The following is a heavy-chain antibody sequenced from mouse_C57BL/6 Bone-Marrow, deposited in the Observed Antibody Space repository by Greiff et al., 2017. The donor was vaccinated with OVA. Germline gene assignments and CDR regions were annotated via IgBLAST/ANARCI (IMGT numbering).Heavy chain of an antibody. CDR2: IDPETGGT. CDR3: TKAPYDYDAAY. Sequence: QVQLQQSGAELVRPGASVTLSCKASGYTFTDYEMHWVKQTPVHGLEWIGAIDPETGGTAYNQKFKGKAILTADKSSSTAYMELRSLTSEDSAVYYCTKAPYDYDAAYWGQGTLVTVSA. CDR1: GYTFTDYE. V-gene: IGHV1-15*01. D-gene: IGHD2-4*01. J-gene: IGHJ3*01.